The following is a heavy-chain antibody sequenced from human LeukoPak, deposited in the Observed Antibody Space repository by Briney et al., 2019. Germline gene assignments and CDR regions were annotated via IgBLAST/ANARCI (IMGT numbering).Heavy chain of an antibody. V-gene: IGHV1-2*02. CDR3: ARGFESAYYYYYMDV. CDR2: INPNSGGT. Sequence: ASVKVSCKASGYTFTGYYMHWVRQAPGQGLEWMGWINPNSGGTNYAQKFQGRVTMTRDTSISTAYMELSRLRSDDTAVYYCARGFESAYYYYYMDVWGKGTTVTISS. CDR1: GYTFTGYY. J-gene: IGHJ6*03.